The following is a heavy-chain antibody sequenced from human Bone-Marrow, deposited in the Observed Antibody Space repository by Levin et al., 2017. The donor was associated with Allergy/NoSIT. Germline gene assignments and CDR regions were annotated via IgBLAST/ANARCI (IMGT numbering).Heavy chain of an antibody. V-gene: IGHV1-24*01. CDR3: ATGLGSGSYYAGDAFDI. J-gene: IGHJ3*02. D-gene: IGHD3-10*02. Sequence: ASVKVSCKVSGYTLTELSMHWVRQAPGKGLEWMGGFDPEDGETIYAQKFQGRVTMTEDTSTDTAYMELSSLRSEDTAVYYCATGLGSGSYYAGDAFDIWGQGTMVTVSS. CDR1: GYTLTELS. CDR2: FDPEDGET.